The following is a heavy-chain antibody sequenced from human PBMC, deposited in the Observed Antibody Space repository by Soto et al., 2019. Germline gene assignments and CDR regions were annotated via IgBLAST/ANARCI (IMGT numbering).Heavy chain of an antibody. V-gene: IGHV4-31*03. CDR3: AAGITPYYYYYMDV. CDR1: GGSISSGGYY. Sequence: QVQLQESGPGLVKPSQTLSLTCTVSGGSISSGGYYWSWIRQHPGKGLEWIGYIYYSGSTYYNPSLKSRVTISVDTSKNQFFLKLSSVTAADTAVYYCAAGITPYYYYYMDVWGKGTTVTVSS. J-gene: IGHJ6*03. CDR2: IYYSGST. D-gene: IGHD3-10*01.